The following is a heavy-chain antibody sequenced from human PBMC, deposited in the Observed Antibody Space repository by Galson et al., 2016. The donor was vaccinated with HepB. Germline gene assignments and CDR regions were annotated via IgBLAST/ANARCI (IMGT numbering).Heavy chain of an antibody. J-gene: IGHJ6*04. CDR1: GYTFTDYY. Sequence: SVKVSCKASGYTFTDYYIHWVRQAPGQGLEWMGWIIPNSGGAKLAEQFQGRVNMTRDTSVSTAYMELRRLRSDDTALYYCARTPRNDFWSAYHTGPMDVWGKGTTVTVSS. CDR3: ARTPRNDFWSAYHTGPMDV. D-gene: IGHD3-3*01. CDR2: IIPNSGGA. V-gene: IGHV1-2*02.